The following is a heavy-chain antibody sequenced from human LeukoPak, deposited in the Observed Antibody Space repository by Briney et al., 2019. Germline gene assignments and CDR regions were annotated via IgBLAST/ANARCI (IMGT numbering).Heavy chain of an antibody. Sequence: GGPLRLSCAASGFTFSSHAMSWVRQAPGKGLEWVSSLSDSGGSTNYADSVKGRFTISRDNAKNSLYLQMNSLRAEDTAVYYCARYGDSSGYWGQGTLVTVSS. D-gene: IGHD6-19*01. J-gene: IGHJ4*02. CDR2: LSDSGGST. V-gene: IGHV3-23*01. CDR3: ARYGDSSGY. CDR1: GFTFSSHA.